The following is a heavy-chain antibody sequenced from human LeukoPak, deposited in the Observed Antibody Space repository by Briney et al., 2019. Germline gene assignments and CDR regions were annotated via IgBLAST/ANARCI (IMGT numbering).Heavy chain of an antibody. CDR2: IIPIFGTA. CDR1: GGTFSSYA. V-gene: IGHV1-69*13. Sequence: ASVKVSCKASGGTFSSYAISWVRQAPGQGLEWMGGIIPIFGTANYAQEFQGRVTITADESTSTAYMELSSLRSEDTAVYYCAREGVRGEYYFDYWGQGTLVTVSS. J-gene: IGHJ4*02. D-gene: IGHD3-10*01. CDR3: AREGVRGEYYFDY.